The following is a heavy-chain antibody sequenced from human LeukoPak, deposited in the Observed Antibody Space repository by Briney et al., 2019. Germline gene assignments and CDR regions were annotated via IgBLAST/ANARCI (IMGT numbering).Heavy chain of an antibody. Sequence: GGSLRLSCAASGFNFANHAMSWVRQTPGKGLEWVSAISGGGDITYYADSVRGRFSISRDFSRNAVFLQMSSLRVEDTATYYCAKAVDGRGYYFERGADFWGQGTMVTVSS. CDR2: ISGGGDIT. D-gene: IGHD3-22*01. V-gene: IGHV3-23*01. CDR1: GFNFANHA. J-gene: IGHJ4*02. CDR3: AKAVDGRGYYFERGADF.